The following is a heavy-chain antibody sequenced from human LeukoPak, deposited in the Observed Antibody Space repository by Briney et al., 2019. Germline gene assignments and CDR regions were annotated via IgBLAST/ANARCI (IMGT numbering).Heavy chain of an antibody. CDR2: INHSGST. CDR1: GGSISSYY. CDR3: ARGIGYDFWSGYYNY. J-gene: IGHJ4*02. V-gene: IGHV4-34*01. Sequence: PSETLSLTCTVSGGSISSYYWSWIRQPPGKGLEWIGEINHSGSTNYNPSLKSRVTISVDTSKNQFSLKLSSVTAADTAVYCCARGIGYDFWSGYYNYWGQGTLVTVSS. D-gene: IGHD3-3*01.